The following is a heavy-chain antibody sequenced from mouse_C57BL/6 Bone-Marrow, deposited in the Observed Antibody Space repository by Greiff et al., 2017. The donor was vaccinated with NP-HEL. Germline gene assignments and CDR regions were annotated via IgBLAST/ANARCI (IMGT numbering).Heavy chain of an antibody. CDR1: GFNIKDYY. Sequence: VQLQQSGAELVKPGASVKLSCTASGFNIKDYYMHWVKQRTEQGLEWIGRIDPEDGETKYAPKFQGKATITADTSSTTAYLQLSSLTSEDTAVYYCAPYYGSSYAWFAYWGQGTLVTVSA. CDR2: IDPEDGET. D-gene: IGHD1-1*01. V-gene: IGHV14-2*01. CDR3: APYYGSSYAWFAY. J-gene: IGHJ3*01.